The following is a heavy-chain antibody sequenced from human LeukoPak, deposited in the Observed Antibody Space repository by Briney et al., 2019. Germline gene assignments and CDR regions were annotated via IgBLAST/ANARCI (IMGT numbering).Heavy chain of an antibody. CDR3: AKDYFLIDY. CDR2: LTGSGATT. V-gene: IGHV3-23*01. J-gene: IGHJ4*02. D-gene: IGHD3-10*01. CDR1: GFTFSSYA. Sequence: GGSLRLSCAASGFTFSSYAMSWVRQAPGKGLEWVSTLTGSGATTYYADSVKGRFTISRDNSKNTLYLQMNSLRAEDTAVYYCAKDYFLIDYWGQGTLVTVS.